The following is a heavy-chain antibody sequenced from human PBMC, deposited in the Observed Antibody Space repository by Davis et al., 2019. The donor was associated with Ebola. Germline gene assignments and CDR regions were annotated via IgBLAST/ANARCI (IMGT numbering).Heavy chain of an antibody. CDR1: GYTFTNYG. CDR3: ARDEYYDILTGNTGFDY. Sequence: ASVKVSCKASGYTFTNYGINWVRQTPGQGLEWMGWISTYYDNTNYVQKFQGRVILTTDTSTSTAYMELRSLRSDDTAVYYCARDEYYDILTGNTGFDYWGQGTLVTVSS. CDR2: ISTYYDNT. V-gene: IGHV1-18*01. J-gene: IGHJ4*02. D-gene: IGHD3-9*01.